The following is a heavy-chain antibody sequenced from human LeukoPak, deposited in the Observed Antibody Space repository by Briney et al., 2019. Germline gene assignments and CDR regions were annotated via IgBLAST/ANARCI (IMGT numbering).Heavy chain of an antibody. CDR1: GGSISSGDYY. CDR3: ARDQGSYYDILTGFRGNYFDY. D-gene: IGHD3-9*01. CDR2: IYYSGST. Sequence: SETLSLTCTVSGGSISSGDYYWSWIRQPPGKGLEWIGYIYYSGSTYYNPSLKSRVTISVDTSKNQFSLKLSSVTAADTAVHYCARDQGSYYDILTGFRGNYFDYWGQGTLVTVSS. J-gene: IGHJ4*02. V-gene: IGHV4-30-4*01.